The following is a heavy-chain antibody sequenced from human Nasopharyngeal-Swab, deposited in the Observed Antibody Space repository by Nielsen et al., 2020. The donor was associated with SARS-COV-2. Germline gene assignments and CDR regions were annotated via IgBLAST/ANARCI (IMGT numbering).Heavy chain of an antibody. D-gene: IGHD5-18*01. Sequence: GESLKISCTASGFTFGDYAMNWFRQAQGKGLERVTYIRNKDYGGTTEYAASVRGRFTISRDDSKNIAYLQMNSLTTEDTAAYYCTRDFPFSVDTATRGYMDVWGKGTTVTVSS. J-gene: IGHJ6*03. V-gene: IGHV3-49*03. CDR1: GFTFGDYA. CDR3: TRDFPFSVDTATRGYMDV. CDR2: IRNKDYGGTT.